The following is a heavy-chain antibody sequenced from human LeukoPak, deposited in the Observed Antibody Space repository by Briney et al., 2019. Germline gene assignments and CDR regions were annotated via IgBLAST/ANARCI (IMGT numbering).Heavy chain of an antibody. J-gene: IGHJ3*02. D-gene: IGHD5-12*01. CDR3: ARDRGYSGYDDAFDI. CDR2: IGSSSTTI. Sequence: GGSLRLSCAASGFTFSSYSMNWVRQAPGKGLEWVSYIGSSSTTIYYADSVKGRFTISRDNAKNSLYLQMNSLRAEDTAVYYCARDRGYSGYDDAFDIWGQGTMVTVSS. CDR1: GFTFSSYS. V-gene: IGHV3-48*04.